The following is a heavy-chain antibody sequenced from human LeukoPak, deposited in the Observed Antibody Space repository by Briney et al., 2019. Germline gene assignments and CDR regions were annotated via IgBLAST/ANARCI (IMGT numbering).Heavy chain of an antibody. D-gene: IGHD3-9*01. V-gene: IGHV3-33*01. CDR2: IWYDGSNK. J-gene: IGHJ5*02. Sequence: PGGSLRLSCAASGFTFSSYGMRWVRQAPGKGLEWVAVIWYDGSNKYYADSVKGRFTISRDNSKNTLYLQMNSLRAEDTAVYYCAGEKRVLRYFDWLPKANWFDPWGQGTLVTVSS. CDR1: GFTFSSYG. CDR3: AGEKRVLRYFDWLPKANWFDP.